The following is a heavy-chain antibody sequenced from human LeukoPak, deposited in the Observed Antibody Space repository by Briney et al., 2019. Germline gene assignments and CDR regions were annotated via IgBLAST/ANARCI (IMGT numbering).Heavy chain of an antibody. Sequence: GGSLRLSCAASGFTFSSYSMNWVRQAPGKGLEWVSSISSSSSYIYYADSVKGRFTISRDNAKNSLYLQMNSLRAEDTAVYYCARDLRVGMAVHFDSWGQGTLVTVSS. CDR2: ISSSSSYI. CDR3: ARDLRVGMAVHFDS. J-gene: IGHJ4*02. V-gene: IGHV3-21*01. D-gene: IGHD5-24*01. CDR1: GFTFSSYS.